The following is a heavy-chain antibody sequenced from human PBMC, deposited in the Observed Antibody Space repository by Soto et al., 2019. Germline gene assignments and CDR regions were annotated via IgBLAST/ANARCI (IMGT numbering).Heavy chain of an antibody. CDR1: GGSVSGGVHS. Sequence: QVQLQESGPGLVKPAETLSLTCTVSGGSVSGGVHSWSWIRQLPGKGLEWIGHIFDSGSTYYNPSLKSRLTISMDTSKNQFSLRLSSVTAADTALYYCAREIMPLTNDWYFDLWGRGTLVTVSS. V-gene: IGHV4-30-4*01. CDR3: AREIMPLTNDWYFDL. CDR2: IFDSGST. D-gene: IGHD2-8*01. J-gene: IGHJ2*01.